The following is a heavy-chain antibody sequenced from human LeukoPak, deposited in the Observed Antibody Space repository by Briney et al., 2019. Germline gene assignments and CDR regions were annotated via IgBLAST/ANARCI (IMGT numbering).Heavy chain of an antibody. J-gene: IGHJ3*02. CDR3: ARGRPDYNWNDVSDAFDI. V-gene: IGHV4-59*01. CDR2: IYYSGST. D-gene: IGHD1-20*01. CDR1: GGSISSYY. Sequence: SETLSLTCTVSGGSISSYYWSWIRQPPGKGPEWIGYIYYSGSTNYNPSLKSRVTISVDTSKNQFSLKLSSVTAADTAVHYCARGRPDYNWNDVSDAFDIWGQGTMVTVSS.